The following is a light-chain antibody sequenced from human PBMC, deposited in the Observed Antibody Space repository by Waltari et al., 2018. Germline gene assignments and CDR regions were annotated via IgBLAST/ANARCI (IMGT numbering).Light chain of an antibody. V-gene: IGLV7-46*01. Sequence: QAVVTQEPSLTVSPGGTVTLTCGPSTGAVTSGHYPYWFQQKPGQAPSTLIYDTSNTHSWTPARFSGSLLGGKAALTLSGAQPEDEAEYYCLLSYSGARVFGGGTKLTVL. CDR1: TGAVTSGHY. CDR2: DTS. CDR3: LLSYSGARV. J-gene: IGLJ3*02.